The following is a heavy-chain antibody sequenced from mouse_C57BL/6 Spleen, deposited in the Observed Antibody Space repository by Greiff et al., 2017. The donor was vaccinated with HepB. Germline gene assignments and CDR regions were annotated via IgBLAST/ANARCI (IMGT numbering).Heavy chain of an antibody. J-gene: IGHJ3*01. V-gene: IGHV1-61*01. D-gene: IGHD2-2*01. Sequence: QVQLQQSGAELVRPGSSVKLSCKASGYTFTSYWMDWVKQRPGQGLEWIGNIYPSDSETHYNQKFKDKATLTVDKSSSTAYMQLSSLTSEDSAVYYCARSDYGYGAYWGQGTLVTVSA. CDR1: GYTFTSYW. CDR2: IYPSDSET. CDR3: ARSDYGYGAY.